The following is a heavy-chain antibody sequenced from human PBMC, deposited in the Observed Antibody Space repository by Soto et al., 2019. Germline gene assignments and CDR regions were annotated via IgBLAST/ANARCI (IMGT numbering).Heavy chain of an antibody. CDR1: EFTVSDNY. Sequence: GGSLRLSCAVSEFTVSDNYLNWVRQTPGKGLEWVSVMYSGGYTDYAASLKGRFSTFRDISKNTLYLPMNALRVDDTALYYCADGFMRYWGHGALVTVSS. J-gene: IGHJ4*01. V-gene: IGHV3-66*01. CDR3: ADGFMRY. CDR2: MYSGGYT. D-gene: IGHD2-2*03.